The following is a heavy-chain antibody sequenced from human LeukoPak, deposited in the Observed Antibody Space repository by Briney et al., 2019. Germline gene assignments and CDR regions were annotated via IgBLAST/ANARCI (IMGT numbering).Heavy chain of an antibody. CDR2: ISTSSTTM. CDR3: ARGYKYGAY. D-gene: IGHD4/OR15-4a*01. CDR1: GFTFSSYD. J-gene: IGHJ4*02. Sequence: PGGSLRLSCAVSGFTFSSYDMNWVRQAPGKGLEWVSYISTSSTTMYYADSVKGRFTISSDNTENSLYLQMNSLRAEDTAVYYCARGYKYGAYWGQGTLVTVSS. V-gene: IGHV3-48*03.